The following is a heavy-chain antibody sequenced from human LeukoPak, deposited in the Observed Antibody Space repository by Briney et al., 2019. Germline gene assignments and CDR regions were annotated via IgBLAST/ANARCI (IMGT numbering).Heavy chain of an antibody. J-gene: IGHJ1*01. Sequence: ASVKVSRKASGYTFTTYGIIWVRQAPGQGLEWMGWISAYNGNTKYAQKLQGRVTMTTDTSTSTAYMELKSLRSDDTAVYYCARDQMGGSYYGYFQHWGQGTLVTVSS. V-gene: IGHV1-18*01. D-gene: IGHD1-26*01. CDR1: GYTFTTYG. CDR2: ISAYNGNT. CDR3: ARDQMGGSYYGYFQH.